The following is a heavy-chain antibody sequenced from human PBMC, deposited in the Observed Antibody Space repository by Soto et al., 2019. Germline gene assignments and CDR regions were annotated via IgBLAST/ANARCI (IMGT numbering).Heavy chain of an antibody. V-gene: IGHV1-3*01. CDR2: INAGNGNT. Sequence: ASVKVSCKASGDTFTGYAMHWVRQAPGQRLEWMGWINAGNGNTKYSQKFQGRVTITRDTSASTAYMELSSLRSEDTAVYYCARERTVAGNDHWGQGTLITVSS. CDR1: GDTFTGYA. J-gene: IGHJ4*02. D-gene: IGHD6-19*01. CDR3: ARERTVAGNDH.